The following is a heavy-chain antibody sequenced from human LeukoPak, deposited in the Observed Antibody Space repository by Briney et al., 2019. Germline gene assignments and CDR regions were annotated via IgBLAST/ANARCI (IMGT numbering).Heavy chain of an antibody. CDR2: IYYSGST. Sequence: SETLSLTCTVSGGSISSYYWSWIRQPPGKGLEWIGYIYYSGSTNYNPSLKSRVTISVDTSKNQFSLKLSSVTAADTAVYYCARDRIAARQGYYYYYMDVWGKGTTVTVSS. J-gene: IGHJ6*03. D-gene: IGHD6-6*01. CDR1: GGSISSYY. V-gene: IGHV4-59*01. CDR3: ARDRIAARQGYYYYYMDV.